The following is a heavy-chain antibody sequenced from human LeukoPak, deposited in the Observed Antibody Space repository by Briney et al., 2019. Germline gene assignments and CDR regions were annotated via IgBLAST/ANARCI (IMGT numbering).Heavy chain of an antibody. CDR3: AKDGVAAAGTYLEYFQH. CDR2: ISGSGGST. Sequence: PGGSLRLSCAASGFTFSSYAMSWVRQAPGKGLEWVSAISGSGGSTYYADSVKGRFTISRYNSKNTLYLQMNSLRAEDTAVYYCAKDGVAAAGTYLEYFQHWGQGTLVTVSS. D-gene: IGHD6-13*01. CDR1: GFTFSSYA. J-gene: IGHJ1*01. V-gene: IGHV3-23*01.